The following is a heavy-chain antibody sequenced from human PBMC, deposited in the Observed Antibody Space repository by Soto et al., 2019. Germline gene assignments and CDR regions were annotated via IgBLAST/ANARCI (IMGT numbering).Heavy chain of an antibody. J-gene: IGHJ4*02. Sequence: EVQLLESGGGLVQPGGSLRLSCAASGFTFSSYTMGWVRQAQGKGLEWVSDISANGGSTFYADSVKGRFTISRDNSKNTLLLQMNSLRAEDTALYYCAKAGSAGSCYGYWGQGTLVTVSS. CDR1: GFTFSSYT. CDR3: AKAGSAGSCYGY. CDR2: ISANGGST. V-gene: IGHV3-23*01. D-gene: IGHD2-15*01.